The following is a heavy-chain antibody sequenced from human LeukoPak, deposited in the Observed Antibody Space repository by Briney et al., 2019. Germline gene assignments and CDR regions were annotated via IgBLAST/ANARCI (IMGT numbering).Heavy chain of an antibody. D-gene: IGHD6-6*01. V-gene: IGHV1-2*02. Sequence: GASVKVSCKASGYTFTGYYMHWVRQAPGQGLEWMGWINPNSGGTNYAQKFQGRVTMTRDTSISTTYMELSSLRSDDTAVYYCASNGIAARRVLSDYWGQGTLVTGSS. CDR1: GYTFTGYY. CDR3: ASNGIAARRVLSDY. CDR2: INPNSGGT. J-gene: IGHJ4*02.